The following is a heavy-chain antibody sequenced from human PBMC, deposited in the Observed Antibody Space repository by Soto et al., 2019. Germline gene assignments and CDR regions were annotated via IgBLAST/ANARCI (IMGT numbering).Heavy chain of an antibody. CDR1: GFTFGSNW. Sequence: GGSLRLSCVDSGFTFGSNWMAWVRQASGKGLEWVATVGQDAREKYYVDSVQGRFAISRDNAKNSLYLQMNSLRADDTAVYYCARDRRAVIDYWGQGALVTVSS. D-gene: IGHD6-19*01. V-gene: IGHV3-7*01. CDR3: ARDRRAVIDY. J-gene: IGHJ4*02. CDR2: VGQDAREK.